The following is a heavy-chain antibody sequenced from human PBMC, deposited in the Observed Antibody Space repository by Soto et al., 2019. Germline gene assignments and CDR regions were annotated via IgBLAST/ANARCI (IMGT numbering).Heavy chain of an antibody. Sequence: QVQLVQSGAEVKKPGASVKVSCKASGYTFTGYYMHWVRQAPGQGLEWMGWNNPNNGDTKYAQRFQGRVTVTRDTSSSTAYMELRRLTSDDTAVYYCGREERNGFDYWGQGTLVTVSS. V-gene: IGHV1-2*02. CDR1: GYTFTGYY. J-gene: IGHJ4*02. CDR3: GREERNGFDY. CDR2: NNPNNGDT. D-gene: IGHD2-8*01.